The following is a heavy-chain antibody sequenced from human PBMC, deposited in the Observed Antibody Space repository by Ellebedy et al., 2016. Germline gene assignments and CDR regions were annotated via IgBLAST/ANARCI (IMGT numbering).Heavy chain of an antibody. V-gene: IGHV3-69-1*02. CDR2: ISWNGGDV. Sequence: GESLKISCKGSGFTFSDYFMNWFRRAPGKGLEWVSGISWNGGDVGYAASVKGRFTISRDNARNSLNLQMSSLREEDTAVYSCAKDQIPSGYYWFFDLWGRGTVVAVTS. CDR3: AKDQIPSGYYWFFDL. D-gene: IGHD2-2*01. CDR1: GFTFSDYF. J-gene: IGHJ2*01.